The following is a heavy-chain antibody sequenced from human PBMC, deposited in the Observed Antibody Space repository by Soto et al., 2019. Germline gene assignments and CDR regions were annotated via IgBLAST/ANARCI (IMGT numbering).Heavy chain of an antibody. CDR1: GFTFSDYC. D-gene: IGHD2-15*01. V-gene: IGHV3-11*01. J-gene: IGHJ3*02. CDR3: ASSTGYCSGGSCYSDAFDI. Sequence: PGGSLRLSCAASGFTFSDYCMRWIRQAPGKGLEWVSYISSSGSTIYYADSVKGRFTISRDNAKNSLYLQMNSLRAEDTAVYYCASSTGYCSGGSCYSDAFDIWGQGTMVTVSS. CDR2: ISSSGSTI.